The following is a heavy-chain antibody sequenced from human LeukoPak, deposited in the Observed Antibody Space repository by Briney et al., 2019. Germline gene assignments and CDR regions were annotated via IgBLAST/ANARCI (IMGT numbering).Heavy chain of an antibody. CDR1: GFTFSSYG. Sequence: HPGGSLRLSCAASGFTFSSYGMHWVRQAPGKGLEWVAVIWYDGSNKYYADSVKGRFTISRDNSKNTLYLQMNSLRAEDTAVYYCARDYSSSSGFGFDYWGQGTLVTVSS. J-gene: IGHJ4*02. V-gene: IGHV3-33*01. CDR3: ARDYSSSSGFGFDY. CDR2: IWYDGSNK. D-gene: IGHD6-6*01.